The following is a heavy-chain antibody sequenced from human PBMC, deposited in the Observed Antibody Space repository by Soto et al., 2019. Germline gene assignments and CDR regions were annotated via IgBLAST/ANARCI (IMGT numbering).Heavy chain of an antibody. CDR3: ARYFRGSGRYFFDH. Sequence: GGSLRVSCISSGFTFISSFMYWVRQAPGKGLEWVANINQDGSGTYYVDSVKGRFTISRDNAKNSLYLQMNSLRAEDTAVYYCARYFRGSGRYFFDHWGQGTLVTVSS. V-gene: IGHV3-7*03. CDR1: GFTFISSF. J-gene: IGHJ4*02. CDR2: INQDGSGT. D-gene: IGHD6-19*01.